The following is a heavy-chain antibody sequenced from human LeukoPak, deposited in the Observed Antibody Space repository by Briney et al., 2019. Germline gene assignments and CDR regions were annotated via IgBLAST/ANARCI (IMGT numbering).Heavy chain of an antibody. J-gene: IGHJ6*02. CDR3: ARDSKEYSSSWYLWSSDYYGMDV. CDR1: GFTFSSYA. Sequence: GGSLRLSCAASGFTFSSYAMLWVRQAPGKGLEWVAVISYDGSNKYYADSVKGRFTISRDNAKNTLYLQMNSLRAEDTAVYYCARDSKEYSSSWYLWSSDYYGMDVWGQGTTVTVSS. CDR2: ISYDGSNK. D-gene: IGHD6-13*01. V-gene: IGHV3-30-3*01.